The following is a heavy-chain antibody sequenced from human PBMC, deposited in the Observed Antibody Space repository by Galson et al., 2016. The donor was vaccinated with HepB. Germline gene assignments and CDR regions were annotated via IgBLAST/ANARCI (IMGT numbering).Heavy chain of an antibody. CDR3: ARQRNHYYASWTSD. D-gene: IGHD3-10*01. CDR1: GYRFTDYW. Sequence: QSGAEVKKPGNSLKISCKGSGYRFTDYWIAWVRQMPGKGLEWVGNIFPGDSDARYSPSFQGRVTISADKSISTAYLQWSSLKASDTTIYYCARQRNHYYASWTSDWGQGTLITVSS. CDR2: IFPGDSDA. V-gene: IGHV5-51*01. J-gene: IGHJ4*02.